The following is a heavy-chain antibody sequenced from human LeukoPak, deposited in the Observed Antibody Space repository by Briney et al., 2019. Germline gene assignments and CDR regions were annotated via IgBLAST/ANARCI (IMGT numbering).Heavy chain of an antibody. CDR3: ASSGSYRFDY. V-gene: IGHV3-48*02. D-gene: IGHD1-26*01. J-gene: IGHJ4*02. CDR2: ITASGTAM. CDR1: GFTFSSYS. Sequence: GGSLRLSCAASGFTFSSYSMNWVRQAPGKGLEWVPHITASGTAMFYADSVKGRFTISRDNAKNSLYLQMNSLRDEDTAVYYCASSGSYRFDYWGQGTLVTVSS.